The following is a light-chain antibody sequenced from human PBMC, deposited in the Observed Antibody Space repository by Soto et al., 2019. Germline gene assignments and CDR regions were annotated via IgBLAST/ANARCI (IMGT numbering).Light chain of an antibody. CDR1: RSDVGAYVY. V-gene: IGLV2-8*01. J-gene: IGLJ3*02. CDR3: SSFAGSNNFVL. Sequence: QSVLTQPPSASGSLGQSVTISCTGTRSDVGAYVYVSWYQRHPGKAPKLIIYEVTKRPSGVPDRFSGSKSGNTATLTVSGLQAEDEADYYCSSFAGSNNFVLFGGGTKVTVL. CDR2: EVT.